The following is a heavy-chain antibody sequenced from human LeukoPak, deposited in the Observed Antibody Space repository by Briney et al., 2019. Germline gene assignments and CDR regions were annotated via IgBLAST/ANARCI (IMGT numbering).Heavy chain of an antibody. Sequence: ASVKVSCKASGYTFTSYDINWVRQATGQGLEWMGWMNPNSGNTGYAQKFQGRVTMTRNTSISTAYMELSSLRSEDTAVYYCASVVRGVVSDAFDIWGQGTMVTVSS. CDR3: ASVVRGVVSDAFDI. D-gene: IGHD3-10*01. CDR2: MNPNSGNT. CDR1: GYTFTSYD. V-gene: IGHV1-8*02. J-gene: IGHJ3*02.